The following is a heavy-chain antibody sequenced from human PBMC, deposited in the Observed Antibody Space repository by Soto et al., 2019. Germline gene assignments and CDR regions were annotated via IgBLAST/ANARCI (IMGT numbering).Heavy chain of an antibody. V-gene: IGHV3-7*01. D-gene: IGHD2-15*01. Sequence: GGSLRLSCAASGFTFSSYWMSWVRQAPGKGLEWVANIKQDGSEKYYVDSVKGRFTISRDNAKNSLYLQTNSLRAEDTAVYYCARDSRYFDWLFGGYCSGGSCYSFDYWGQGTLVTVSS. J-gene: IGHJ4*02. CDR2: IKQDGSEK. CDR3: ARDSRYFDWLFGGYCSGGSCYSFDY. CDR1: GFTFSSYW.